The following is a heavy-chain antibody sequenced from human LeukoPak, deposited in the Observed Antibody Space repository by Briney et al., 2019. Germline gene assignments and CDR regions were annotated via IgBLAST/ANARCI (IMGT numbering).Heavy chain of an antibody. D-gene: IGHD6-6*01. V-gene: IGHV3-66*02. Sequence: GGSLRLSCAASGFTFSSFAMSWVRQAPGKGLEWVSVIYSGGSTYYADSVKGRFTISRDNSKNTLYLQMNSLRAEDTAVYYCARLPGSSSSYYYYYYYMDVWGKGTTVTVSS. J-gene: IGHJ6*03. CDR1: GFTFSSFA. CDR3: ARLPGSSSSYYYYYYYMDV. CDR2: IYSGGST.